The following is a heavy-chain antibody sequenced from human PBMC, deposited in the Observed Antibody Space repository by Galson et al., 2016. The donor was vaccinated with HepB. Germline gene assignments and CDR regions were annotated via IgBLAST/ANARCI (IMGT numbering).Heavy chain of an antibody. CDR1: GFTFRSYG. V-gene: IGHV3-23*01. CDR2: ISGSGGGA. CDR3: AKEGRLGDGLDV. J-gene: IGHJ6*02. D-gene: IGHD3-10*01. Sequence: SLRLSCAASGFTFRSYGMNWVRQAPGKGLEWVSGISGSGGGAYYGDSVKGRFTFSRDNSKNTLHLQINSLRAEDTAVYYCAKEGRLGDGLDVWGQGTTVTVSS.